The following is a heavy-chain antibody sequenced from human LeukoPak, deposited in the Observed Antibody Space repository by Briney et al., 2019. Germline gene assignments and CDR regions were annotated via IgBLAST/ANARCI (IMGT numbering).Heavy chain of an antibody. CDR3: AKTVRYFDWLGGFDP. CDR2: ISWNSGSI. CDR1: GFTFDDYA. J-gene: IGHJ5*02. Sequence: GRSLRLSCAASGFTFDDYAMRWVRQAPGKGLEWVSGISWNSGSIGYADSVKGRFTISRDNAKNSLYLQMNSLRAEDTALYYCAKTVRYFDWLGGFDPWGQGTLVTVSS. D-gene: IGHD3-9*01. V-gene: IGHV3-9*01.